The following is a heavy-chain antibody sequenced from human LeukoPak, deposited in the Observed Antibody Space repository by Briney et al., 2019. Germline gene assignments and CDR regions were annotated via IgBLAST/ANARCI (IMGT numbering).Heavy chain of an antibody. J-gene: IGHJ6*04. CDR1: GFPLWSYS. Sequence: GGSLRLSCGPSGFPLWSYSMLGVRRAPGRGVEWVSYISSSGSTIYYADSVKGRFTISRDNAKNSLYLQMNSLRAEDTAVYYCAELGITMIGGVWGKGTTVTISS. D-gene: IGHD3-10*02. V-gene: IGHV3-48*04. CDR3: AELGITMIGGV. CDR2: ISSSGSTI.